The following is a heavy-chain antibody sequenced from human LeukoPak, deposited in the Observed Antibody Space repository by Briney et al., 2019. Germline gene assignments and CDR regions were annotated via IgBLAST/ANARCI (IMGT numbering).Heavy chain of an antibody. J-gene: IGHJ4*02. V-gene: IGHV4-34*01. CDR1: GGPFSGYY. D-gene: IGHD3-16*02. CDR2: INHSGST. CDR3: ARRKGYVWGSYRHDY. Sequence: SETLSLTCAVYGGPFSGYYWSWIRQPPGKGLEWIGEINHSGSTNYNPSLKSRVTISVDTSKNQFSLKLSSVTAADTAVYYCARRKGYVWGSYRHDYWGQGTLVTVSS.